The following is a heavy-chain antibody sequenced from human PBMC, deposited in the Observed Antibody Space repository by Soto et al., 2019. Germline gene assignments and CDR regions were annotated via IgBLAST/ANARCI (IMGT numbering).Heavy chain of an antibody. CDR3: ATSLAARRKPYNWLDA. V-gene: IGHV1-69*06. CDR1: GGTLNSQS. CDR2: IIPMFGTP. Sequence: QVQVFQSGAEVKKPGSSVRVSRKVSGGTLNSQSITWVRQAPGQGLEWMGGIIPMFGTPTDAQKFRGRVTSSADTSTSTVYMELRSLSSQDTAVYYCATSLAARRKPYNWLDAWGQGTLVTVSS. J-gene: IGHJ5*02. D-gene: IGHD6-6*01.